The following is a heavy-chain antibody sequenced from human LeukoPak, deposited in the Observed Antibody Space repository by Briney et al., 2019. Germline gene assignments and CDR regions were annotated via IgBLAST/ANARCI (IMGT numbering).Heavy chain of an antibody. J-gene: IGHJ3*02. V-gene: IGHV3-7*01. Sequence: GGSLRLSCAASGFTFSSKWMSWVRQAPGKGLEWVANIKYDGSEKYYVDSVKGRFTISRDNAKNSLYLQMNSLRAEDTAVYYCAREEEGDAFDIWGQGTMVTVSS. CDR2: IKYDGSEK. CDR1: GFTFSSKW. CDR3: AREEEGDAFDI.